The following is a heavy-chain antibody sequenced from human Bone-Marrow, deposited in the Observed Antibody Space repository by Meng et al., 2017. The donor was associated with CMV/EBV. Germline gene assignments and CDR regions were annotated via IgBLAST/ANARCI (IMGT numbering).Heavy chain of an antibody. D-gene: IGHD6-6*01. V-gene: IGHV1-69*05. CDR1: GYEFYSYG. J-gene: IGHJ6*02. CDR2: IIPIFGTA. Sequence: SVKVSCKGYGYEFYSYGVYWVRQAPGQGLEWMGGIIPIFGTANYAQKFQGRVTITTDESTSTAYMELSSLRSEDTAVYYCARDWAARPEGYYYGMDVWGQGTTVTVSS. CDR3: ARDWAARPEGYYYGMDV.